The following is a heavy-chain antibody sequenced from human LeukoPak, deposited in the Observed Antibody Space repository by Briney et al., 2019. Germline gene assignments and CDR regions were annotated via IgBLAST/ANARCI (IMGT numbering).Heavy chain of an antibody. D-gene: IGHD4-17*01. CDR3: ARGTTVTPLAFDY. Sequence: GGSLRLSCAASGFTFSSYSMNWVRQAPGKGLEWVSYISSSSTTIYYADSVKGRFTISRDTAKNSLYLQMNSLRAEDTAAHYCARGTTVTPLAFDYWGQGTLVTVSS. CDR1: GFTFSSYS. J-gene: IGHJ4*02. CDR2: ISSSSTTI. V-gene: IGHV3-48*01.